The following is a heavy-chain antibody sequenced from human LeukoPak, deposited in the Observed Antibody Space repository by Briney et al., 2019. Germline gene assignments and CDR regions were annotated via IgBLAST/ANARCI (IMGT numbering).Heavy chain of an antibody. V-gene: IGHV1-18*01. D-gene: IGHD2-15*01. CDR2: ISAYNGNT. CDR3: ARDSGYCSGGSCYSSLPHFDY. J-gene: IGHJ4*02. Sequence: ASVKVSRKASGYTFTSYAMHWVRQAPGQRLEWMGWISAYNGNTNYAQKLQGRVTMTTDTSTSTAYMELRSLRSDDTAVYYCARDSGYCSGGSCYSSLPHFDYWGQGTLVTVSS. CDR1: GYTFTSYA.